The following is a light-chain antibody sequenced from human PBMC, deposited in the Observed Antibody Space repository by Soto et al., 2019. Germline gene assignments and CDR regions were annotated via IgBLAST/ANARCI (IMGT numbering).Light chain of an antibody. V-gene: IGLV1-40*01. CDR3: QSYDSSLSVV. Sequence: QSVLTQPPSVSGAPGQRVTISCTGNSSNIGAGYDVHWYQQLPGTAPKLLIYDNSNRPSGVPDRFSGSRSGTSVSLAITWLQAEDEAYYYCQSYDSSLSVVFGGGTKLTVL. CDR2: DNS. J-gene: IGLJ3*02. CDR1: SSNIGAGYD.